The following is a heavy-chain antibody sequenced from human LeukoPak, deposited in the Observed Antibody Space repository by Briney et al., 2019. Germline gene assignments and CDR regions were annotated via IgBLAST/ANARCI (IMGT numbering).Heavy chain of an antibody. Sequence: PSETLSLTCAVYGGSFSGYYWSWIRQPPGKGLEWIGEINHSGSTNYNPSLKSRVTISVDTSKNQFSLKLSSVTAADTAVYYCARHKASTYYGMDVWGQGTTVTVSS. D-gene: IGHD5/OR15-5a*01. CDR3: ARHKASTYYGMDV. CDR1: GGSFSGYY. CDR2: INHSGST. V-gene: IGHV4-34*01. J-gene: IGHJ6*02.